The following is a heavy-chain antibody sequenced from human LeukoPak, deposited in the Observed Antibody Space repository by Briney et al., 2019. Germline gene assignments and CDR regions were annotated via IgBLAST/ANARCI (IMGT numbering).Heavy chain of an antibody. CDR3: ARKGRIKITVTTHGWFDP. D-gene: IGHD4-17*01. CDR1: GGSFSGYY. V-gene: IGHV4-34*01. Sequence: SETLSLTCAVYGGSFSGYYWSWLRQPPGKGLEWIGGINPRGSTNYTPSLKRRVTMSVATSKNQFSLKLSSVTAAATAVYYCARKGRIKITVTTHGWFDPWGQGTLVTVSS. J-gene: IGHJ5*01. CDR2: INPRGST.